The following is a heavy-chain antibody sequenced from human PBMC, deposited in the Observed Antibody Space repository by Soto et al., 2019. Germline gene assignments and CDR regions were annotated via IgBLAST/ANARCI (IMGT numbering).Heavy chain of an antibody. CDR3: ARSASFGVVIDWDYFDY. Sequence: GGSLRLSCAASGFTFSSYAMHWVRQAPGKGLEYVSAISSNGGSTYYADSVKGRFTISRDNSKNTLYLQMGSLRAEDMAVYYCARSASFGVVIDWDYFDYWGQGTLVTVSS. CDR1: GFTFSSYA. CDR2: ISSNGGST. V-gene: IGHV3-64*02. J-gene: IGHJ4*02. D-gene: IGHD3-3*01.